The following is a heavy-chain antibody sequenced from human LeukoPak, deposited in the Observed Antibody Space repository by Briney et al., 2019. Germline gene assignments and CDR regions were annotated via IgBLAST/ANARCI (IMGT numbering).Heavy chain of an antibody. Sequence: GGSLRLSCAASGFTFSNSWMTWVRQAPGKGLEWVANIKQDGSEKYYVNSVKGRFTISRDNAKNSLYLQMNSLGAEDTAIYYCAREDDWNYEDYWGQGTLVTVSS. J-gene: IGHJ4*02. CDR1: GFTFSNSW. D-gene: IGHD1-7*01. V-gene: IGHV3-7*01. CDR3: AREDDWNYEDY. CDR2: IKQDGSEK.